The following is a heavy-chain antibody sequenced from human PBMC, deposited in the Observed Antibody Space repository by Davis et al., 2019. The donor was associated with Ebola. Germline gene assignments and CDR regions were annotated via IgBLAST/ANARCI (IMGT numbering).Heavy chain of an antibody. J-gene: IGHJ4*02. CDR2: VYYSGST. CDR3: ARVRVAAAGIDY. V-gene: IGHV4-59*01. CDR1: GGSISSYY. D-gene: IGHD6-13*01. Sequence: MPGGSLRLSCTVSGGSISSYYWSWIRQPPGEGLEWIGYVYYSGSTNYNPSLKSRVTISVDTSKNQFSLKLSSVTAADTAVYYCARVRVAAAGIDYWGQGTLVTVSS.